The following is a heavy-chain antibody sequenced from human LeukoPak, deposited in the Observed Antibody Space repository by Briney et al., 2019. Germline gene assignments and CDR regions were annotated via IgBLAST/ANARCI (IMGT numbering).Heavy chain of an antibody. CDR3: ARVRVGGNSDWYFDL. J-gene: IGHJ2*01. CDR1: GYTFTGYY. Sequence: ASVKVSCKASGYTFTGYYTHWVRQAPGQGLEWMGWINPNSGGTNYAQKFQGRVTMTRDTSISTAYMELSRLRSDDTAVYYCARVRVGGNSDWYFDLWGRGTLVTVSS. CDR2: INPNSGGT. V-gene: IGHV1-2*02. D-gene: IGHD4-23*01.